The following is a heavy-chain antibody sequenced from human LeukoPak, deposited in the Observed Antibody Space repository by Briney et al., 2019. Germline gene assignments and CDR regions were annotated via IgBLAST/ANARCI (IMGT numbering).Heavy chain of an antibody. J-gene: IGHJ4*02. V-gene: IGHV4-39*01. CDR2: IYYSGST. CDR3: ASRYYDSSGYYFDY. CDR1: GDSISSSSYY. Sequence: PSETLSLTCTVSGDSISSSSYYWGWIRQPPGKGLEWIGSIYYSGSTYYNPSLKSRVTISVDTSKNQFSLKLRSVTAADTAVYYCASRYYDSSGYYFDYWGQGTLVTVSS. D-gene: IGHD3-22*01.